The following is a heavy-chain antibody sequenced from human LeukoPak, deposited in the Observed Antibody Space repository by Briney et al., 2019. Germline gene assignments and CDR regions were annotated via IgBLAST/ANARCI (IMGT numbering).Heavy chain of an antibody. Sequence: PGGSLRLSCAVSGFTFSSYSMNWVRQAPGKGLEWVSYISTSGSPIYYADSVKGRFTISRDNAKNSLYLQLNSLRAEDMALYYCTKGDYYDSNGSSFDYWGQGTLVTVSS. V-gene: IGHV3-48*04. CDR1: GFTFSSYS. J-gene: IGHJ4*02. CDR3: TKGDYYDSNGSSFDY. CDR2: ISTSGSPI. D-gene: IGHD3-22*01.